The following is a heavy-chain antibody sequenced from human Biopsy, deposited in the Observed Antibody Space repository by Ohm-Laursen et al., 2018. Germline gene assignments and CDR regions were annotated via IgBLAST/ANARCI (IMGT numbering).Heavy chain of an antibody. CDR1: GYSVTNDYY. J-gene: IGHJ6*02. D-gene: IGHD5-12*01. CDR3: ARVAGGYAYYYGMDV. Sequence: DTLSLTCAVSGYSVTNDYYWGWIRQPPGKGLEWIGNIYYDGITYYNPSLKSRVAMTVDTSKNQFSLRWTSVTAADTAVYYCARVAGGYAYYYGMDVWGQGTTVIVSS. V-gene: IGHV4-38-2*01. CDR2: IYYDGIT.